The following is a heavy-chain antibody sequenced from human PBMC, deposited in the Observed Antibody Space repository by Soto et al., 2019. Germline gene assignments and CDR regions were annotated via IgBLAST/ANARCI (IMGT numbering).Heavy chain of an antibody. CDR1: GGSISSYY. D-gene: IGHD6-19*01. J-gene: IGHJ6*02. CDR3: ARAGHSGGWPGGYGMDV. V-gene: IGHV4-59*01. Sequence: QVQLQESGPGLVKPSETLSLTCTVSGGSISSYYWSWIRQPPGKGLEWIGYIYYSGRTNYNPSLKSRVTITGXXSXNXXSLKLSSVTAADTAVYYCARAGHSGGWPGGYGMDVWGQGTTVTVSS. CDR2: IYYSGRT.